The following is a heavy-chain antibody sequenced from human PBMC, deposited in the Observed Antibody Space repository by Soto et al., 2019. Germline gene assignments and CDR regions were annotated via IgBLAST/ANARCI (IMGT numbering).Heavy chain of an antibody. Sequence: GGSMRLSCAASRFTFSSYSMNWVRQAPGKGLEWVSYISSSSSTIYYADSVKGRLTISRDKAKNSLYLQMNSLRAEDTAVYYCARGQLYDAFDIWGQGTMVTVSS. CDR1: RFTFSSYS. V-gene: IGHV3-48*01. CDR2: ISSSSSTI. D-gene: IGHD1-1*01. CDR3: ARGQLYDAFDI. J-gene: IGHJ3*02.